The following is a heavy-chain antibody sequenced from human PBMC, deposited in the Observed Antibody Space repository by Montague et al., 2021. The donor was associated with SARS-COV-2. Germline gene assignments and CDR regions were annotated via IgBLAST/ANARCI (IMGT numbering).Heavy chain of an antibody. CDR1: GASISSSSYY. D-gene: IGHD1-7*01. Sequence: SETLSLTCTVSGASISSSSYYWGWIRQPPGKGLEWIGYIYYSGNTHYNPSLKSRVTISVDTSKNQFSLTLSSVTAADTAIYYCARQGNSENLFDYWGQGTLVTVSS. CDR3: ARQGNSENLFDY. V-gene: IGHV4-39*01. J-gene: IGHJ4*02. CDR2: IYYSGNT.